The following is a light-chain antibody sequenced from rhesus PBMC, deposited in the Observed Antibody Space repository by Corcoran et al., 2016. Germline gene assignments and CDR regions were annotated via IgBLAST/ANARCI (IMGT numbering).Light chain of an antibody. CDR1: QSVSSY. V-gene: IGKV3S9*01. CDR2: GAS. CDR3: QQYNNWNS. Sequence: EIVMTQSPATLSLSPGERVTLSCRASQSVSSYVAWYQQKPEQAPRHFSYGASSRAPGIPNRFSGSGSGTDFTLIISSLEPEDVGVYYCQQYNNWNSFGQGTKVEIK. J-gene: IGKJ2*01.